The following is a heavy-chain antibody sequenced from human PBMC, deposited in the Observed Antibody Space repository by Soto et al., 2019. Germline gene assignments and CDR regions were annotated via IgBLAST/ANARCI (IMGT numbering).Heavy chain of an antibody. CDR2: IYYSGST. Sequence: SETLSLTCTVSGGSISSYYWSWIRQPPGKGLEWIGYIYYSGSTNYNPSLKSRVTISVDTSKNQFSLKLSSVTAADTAVYYCARRGYSIAYRGAFDIWGQGTMVTVSS. J-gene: IGHJ3*02. CDR3: ARRGYSIAYRGAFDI. CDR1: GGSISSYY. D-gene: IGHD6-25*01. V-gene: IGHV4-59*01.